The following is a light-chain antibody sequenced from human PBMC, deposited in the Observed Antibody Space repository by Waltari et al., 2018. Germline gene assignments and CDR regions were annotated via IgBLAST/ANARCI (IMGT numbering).Light chain of an antibody. Sequence: EIVLTQSPATLSLSPGERATLSCRASQSIPNYLAWYQQKRGQAPRLLISDASTRATGIPARFSGSGSGTDFTLTISGLEPEDFAVYYCQQRSNWPLLTFGGGTKVEIK. V-gene: IGKV3-11*01. CDR1: QSIPNY. J-gene: IGKJ4*01. CDR2: DAS. CDR3: QQRSNWPLLT.